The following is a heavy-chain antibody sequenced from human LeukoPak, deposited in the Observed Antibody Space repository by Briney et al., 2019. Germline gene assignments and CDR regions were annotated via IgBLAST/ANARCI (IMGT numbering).Heavy chain of an antibody. D-gene: IGHD2-8*01. CDR1: GFTFSSYG. V-gene: IGHV3-30*02. Sequence: GGSLRLSCAASGFTFSSYGMHWVRQAPGKGLEWVAFIRHDESNKNYADSVKGRFTISRDNSKNTLYLQMNSLRAEDTAVYYCANPYCTNGVCYGYFQHWGQGTLVTVSS. CDR3: ANPYCTNGVCYGYFQH. J-gene: IGHJ1*01. CDR2: IRHDESNK.